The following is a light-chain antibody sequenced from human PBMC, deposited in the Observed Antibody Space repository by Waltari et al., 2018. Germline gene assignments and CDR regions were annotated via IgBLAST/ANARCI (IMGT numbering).Light chain of an antibody. Sequence: DIVMNQSPDSVAVSLGERATSHCRASQNILSSSDNKNYLVWYQQKHGQPAKLLISWACTRESGFPDRFSGSGSGTDFTLTISSLQAEDVAVYYCQQCYHLPSFGGGTRVEIK. CDR3: QQCYHLPS. J-gene: IGKJ4*01. CDR1: QNILSSSDNKNY. V-gene: IGKV4-1*01. CDR2: WAC.